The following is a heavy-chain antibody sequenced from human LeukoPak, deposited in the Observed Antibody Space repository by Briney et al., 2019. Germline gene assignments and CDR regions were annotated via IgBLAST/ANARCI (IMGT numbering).Heavy chain of an antibody. CDR3: AKDMGAAANEGIDY. V-gene: IGHV3-43*01. Sequence: GGSLRLSCAASGFTFDDYTMHWVRQAPGKGLEWVSLISWDGGSTYYADSVKGRFTISRDNSKNSLYLQMNSLRTEDIALYYCAKDMGAAANEGIDYWGQGTLVTVSS. CDR1: GFTFDDYT. D-gene: IGHD6-13*01. CDR2: ISWDGGST. J-gene: IGHJ4*02.